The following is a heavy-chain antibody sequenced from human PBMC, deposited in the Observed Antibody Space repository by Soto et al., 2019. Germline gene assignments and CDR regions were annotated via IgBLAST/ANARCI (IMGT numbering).Heavy chain of an antibody. J-gene: IGHJ4*02. V-gene: IGHV4-59*01. D-gene: IGHD3-22*01. CDR3: ARSPRSYFDTYDY. CDR2: IYYSGST. Sequence: PSETLSLTCTVSGGSISTYYWSWIRQPPGKGLEWIGYIYYSGSTNYNPSLKSRVTISVDTSKSQFSLKLSSVTAADTAVYYCARSPRSYFDTYDYWGQGTLVTVS. CDR1: GGSISTYY.